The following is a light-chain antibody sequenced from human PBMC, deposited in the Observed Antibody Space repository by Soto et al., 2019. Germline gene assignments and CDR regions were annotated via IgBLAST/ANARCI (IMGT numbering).Light chain of an antibody. CDR3: AAWDDSLNGRYV. CDR1: SSNIGINT. V-gene: IGLV1-44*01. CDR2: SNN. Sequence: QSVLTQPPSASGTPGQRVTISCSGGSSNIGINTVYWYQQLPGTAPKLLIYSNNQRPSGVPDRFSGSKSGTSASLAISGLQSEDEADYYCAAWDDSLNGRYVFGTGTKLTAL. J-gene: IGLJ1*01.